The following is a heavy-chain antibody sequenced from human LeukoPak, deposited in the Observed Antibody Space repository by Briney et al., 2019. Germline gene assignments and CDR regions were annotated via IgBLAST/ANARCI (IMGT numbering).Heavy chain of an antibody. CDR1: GGSISSYY. CDR2: IYYSGST. Sequence: SETLCLTCTVPGGSISSYYWSWIRQPPGKGLEWIGYIYYSGSTNYNPSLKSRVTISVDTSKNQFSLKLSSVTAADTAVYCCARIAVAGTDWFDPWGQGTLVTVSS. D-gene: IGHD6-19*01. V-gene: IGHV4-59*01. J-gene: IGHJ5*02. CDR3: ARIAVAGTDWFDP.